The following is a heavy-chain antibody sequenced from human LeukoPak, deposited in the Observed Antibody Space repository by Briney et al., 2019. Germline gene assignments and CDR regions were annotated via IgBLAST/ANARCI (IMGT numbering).Heavy chain of an antibody. Sequence: PGGSLRLSCAASGFTFSSYAMSWVRQAPGKGLEWVSAISGSGGSTYYADSVKGRFTISRDNSKNTLYLQMNSLRAEDTVVYYCAKSWYSSGWWPDYWGQGTLVTVSS. CDR3: AKSWYSSGWWPDY. V-gene: IGHV3-23*01. J-gene: IGHJ4*02. D-gene: IGHD6-19*01. CDR2: ISGSGGST. CDR1: GFTFSSYA.